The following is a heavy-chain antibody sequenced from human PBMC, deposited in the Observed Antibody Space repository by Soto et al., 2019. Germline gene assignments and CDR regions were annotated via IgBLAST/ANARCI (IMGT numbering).Heavy chain of an antibody. CDR3: ARGQEGVVATH. Sequence: QVQLQQWGAGLLKPSETLSLNCAVTGGSLSGYYWSWISQPPGKGLGWIGEVKDGGHTNYSPSLRGRVTISSDTSNNQFSLRLNSVTAADTGVYYCARGQEGVVATHWEQGSLVTVSS. CDR1: GGSLSGYY. D-gene: IGHD5-12*01. V-gene: IGHV4-34*01. J-gene: IGHJ4*02. CDR2: VKDGGHT.